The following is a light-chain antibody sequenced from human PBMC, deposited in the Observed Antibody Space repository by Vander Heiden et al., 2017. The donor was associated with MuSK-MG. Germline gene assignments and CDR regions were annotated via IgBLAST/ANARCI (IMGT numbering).Light chain of an antibody. Sequence: QAVLTQPPSASGTPGQRVTISCSGSNSNIGTKAVNWYQQVPGTPPKLLIYRNNQRPSGVPDRFSASKSGTSASLAISGLQAEDETDYFCAAWDASRNAVVFGGGTKLTVL. CDR1: NSNIGTKA. CDR2: RNN. CDR3: AAWDASRNAVV. V-gene: IGLV1-44*01. J-gene: IGLJ2*01.